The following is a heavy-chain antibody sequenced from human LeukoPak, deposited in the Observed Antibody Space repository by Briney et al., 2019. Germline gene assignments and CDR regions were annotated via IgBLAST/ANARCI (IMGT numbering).Heavy chain of an antibody. D-gene: IGHD3-22*01. CDR3: AREDRSGYYFDY. Sequence: PSQTLCLTCTVSGGSISSGSYYWSWIRQPAGKGLEWIGRIYTSGSTNYNPSLKSRVTISVVTSKNQFSLKLSSVTPADTAVYYSAREDRSGYYFDYWGQGTLVTVSS. CDR1: GGSISSGSYY. V-gene: IGHV4-61*02. CDR2: IYTSGST. J-gene: IGHJ4*02.